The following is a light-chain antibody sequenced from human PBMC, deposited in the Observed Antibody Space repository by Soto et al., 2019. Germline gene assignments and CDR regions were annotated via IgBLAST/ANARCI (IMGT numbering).Light chain of an antibody. Sequence: QSALAQPPSVSGSPGQSVTISCTGTSTDFVSYNRVSWYQQPPGTAPKLIIYEASNRPSGVPGRFSGSTSGNTASLTISGLQAADEADYYCSLYTSENTYVFGTGTKVTVL. CDR1: STDFVSYNR. CDR3: SLYTSENTYV. V-gene: IGLV2-18*01. J-gene: IGLJ1*01. CDR2: EAS.